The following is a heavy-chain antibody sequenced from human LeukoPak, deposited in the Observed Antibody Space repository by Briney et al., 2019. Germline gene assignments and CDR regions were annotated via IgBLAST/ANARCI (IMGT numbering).Heavy chain of an antibody. J-gene: IGHJ3*02. D-gene: IGHD6-19*01. CDR2: ISAYNGNT. CDR3: ASASSIAVAGEDAFDI. V-gene: IGHV1-18*04. Sequence: ASVKVSCKASGYTSTSYYMHWVRQAPGQGLEWMGWISAYNGNTNYAQKLQGRVTMTTDTSTSTAYMELRSLRSDDTAVYYCASASSIAVAGEDAFDIWGQGTMVTVSS. CDR1: GYTSTSYY.